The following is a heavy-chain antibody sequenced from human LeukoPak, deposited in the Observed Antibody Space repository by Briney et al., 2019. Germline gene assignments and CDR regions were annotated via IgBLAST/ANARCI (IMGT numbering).Heavy chain of an antibody. CDR3: ARPFSGSYFSYYYYMDV. CDR1: GFTFSIFW. J-gene: IGHJ6*03. Sequence: GGSLRLSCAASGFTFSIFWMSWVRQAPGKGLEWVANIKQDGSEKYYVDSVKGRFTISRDNAKDSLYLQMNSLRAEDTAVYYCARPFSGSYFSYYYYMDVWGKGTTVTVSS. D-gene: IGHD1-26*01. V-gene: IGHV3-7*01. CDR2: IKQDGSEK.